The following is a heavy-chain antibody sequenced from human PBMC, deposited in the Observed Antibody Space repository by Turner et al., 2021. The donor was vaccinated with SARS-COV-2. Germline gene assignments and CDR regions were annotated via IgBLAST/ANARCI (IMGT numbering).Heavy chain of an antibody. Sequence: QVQLVQSGAEVKKPGSSVKVSCKASGGIFSSYAISWVRQAPGQGLEWMGGVIPILGIANYAQEFQGRLTITADKSTSTAYMELSRLRSEDTAVYYCAREVTRDSSGYYYPPGGFDYWGQGTLVTVSS. CDR2: VIPILGIA. CDR3: AREVTRDSSGYYYPPGGFDY. D-gene: IGHD3-22*01. CDR1: GGIFSSYA. J-gene: IGHJ4*02. V-gene: IGHV1-69*10.